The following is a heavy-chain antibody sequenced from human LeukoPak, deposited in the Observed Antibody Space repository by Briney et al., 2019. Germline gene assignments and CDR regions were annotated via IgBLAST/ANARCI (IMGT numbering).Heavy chain of an antibody. CDR1: GGSISSYY. J-gene: IGHJ4*02. Sequence: PSETLSLTCTVSGGSISSYYWSWIRQSPGKGLEWIAYIYYSGSTNYNPSLKSRVTISVDTSKNQFSLKLSSVTAADTAVYYCARGGIAVAGSRSLDYWGQGTLVTVSS. V-gene: IGHV4-59*01. D-gene: IGHD6-19*01. CDR3: ARGGIAVAGSRSLDY. CDR2: IYYSGST.